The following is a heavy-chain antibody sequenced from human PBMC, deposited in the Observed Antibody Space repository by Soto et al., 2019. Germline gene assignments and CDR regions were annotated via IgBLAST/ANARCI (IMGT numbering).Heavy chain of an antibody. V-gene: IGHV3-49*03. Sequence: PGGSLRLSCTASGFTFGDYAMSWFRQAPGKGLEWVGFIRSKAYGGTTEYAASVKGRFTISRDDSKSIAYLQMNSLKTEDTAVYYCTRGTPVIDFWSGYYKPPDYYYGMDVWGQGTTVTVSS. CDR3: TRGTPVIDFWSGYYKPPDYYYGMDV. D-gene: IGHD3-3*01. J-gene: IGHJ6*02. CDR2: IRSKAYGGTT. CDR1: GFTFGDYA.